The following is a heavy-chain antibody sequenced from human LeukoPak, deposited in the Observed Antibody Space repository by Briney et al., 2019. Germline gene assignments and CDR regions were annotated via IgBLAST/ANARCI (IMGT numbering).Heavy chain of an antibody. CDR3: VRGIYDILTGFNY. V-gene: IGHV3-23*01. D-gene: IGHD3-9*01. J-gene: IGHJ4*02. Sequence: TGGSLRLSCAASGFTFSSYGMSWVRQAPGKGLEWVSAISGSGGSTYYADSVKGRFTISRDNSKNTLYLQMNSLRAEDTAVYYCVRGIYDILTGFNYWGQGTLVTVSS. CDR1: GFTFSSYG. CDR2: ISGSGGST.